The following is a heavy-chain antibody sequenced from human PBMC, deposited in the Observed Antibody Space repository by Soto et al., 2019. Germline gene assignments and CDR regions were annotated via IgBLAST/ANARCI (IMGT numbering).Heavy chain of an antibody. Sequence: GGSLRLSCAASGFTFNNFAMSWVRQAPGKGLEWVSGITASGSFTYYAASVKGRFTISRDNRKNTLSLQIDSLRGEDTASYYCVKDSSRWYYFDYWGPGTLVTVSS. J-gene: IGHJ4*02. CDR1: GFTFNNFA. CDR3: VKDSSRWYYFDY. V-gene: IGHV3-23*01. D-gene: IGHD6-13*01. CDR2: ITASGSFT.